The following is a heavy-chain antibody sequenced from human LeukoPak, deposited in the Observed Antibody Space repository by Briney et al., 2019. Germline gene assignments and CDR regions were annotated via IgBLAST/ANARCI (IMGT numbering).Heavy chain of an antibody. Sequence: ASVKVSCKASGYTFTGYYMHWVRQAPGQGLEWMGRINPNNGGTNYAQKFQGRDTMTRDTSISTAYMELSSLRSDDTAVYYCARDGDFWSGYYCDYWGQGTQVTVSS. V-gene: IGHV1-2*06. J-gene: IGHJ4*02. CDR3: ARDGDFWSGYYCDY. D-gene: IGHD3-3*01. CDR1: GYTFTGYY. CDR2: INPNNGGT.